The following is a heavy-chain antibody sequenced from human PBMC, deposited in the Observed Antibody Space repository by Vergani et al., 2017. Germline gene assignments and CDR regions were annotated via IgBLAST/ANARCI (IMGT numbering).Heavy chain of an antibody. CDR2: IYYSGST. J-gene: IGHJ5*02. Sequence: QLQLQESGPGLVKPSATLSLICSVSGASIRSSNYYWGWIRQPPGKGLEWIASIYYSGSTYYNPSLKSRVTISVDTSKNQSSLKLSSVTAADTAVYFCARHSTVEWLVKLGWIDPWGQGILVTVSS. V-gene: IGHV4-39*01. CDR1: GASIRSSNYY. CDR3: ARHSTVEWLVKLGWIDP. D-gene: IGHD6-19*01.